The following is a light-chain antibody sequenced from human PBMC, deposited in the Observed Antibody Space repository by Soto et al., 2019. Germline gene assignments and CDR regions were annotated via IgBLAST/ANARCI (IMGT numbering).Light chain of an antibody. CDR3: QQYGSSPWT. CDR1: QSVASNF. V-gene: IGKV3-20*01. J-gene: IGKJ1*01. CDR2: GAS. Sequence: EIVLTQSPGTLSLSPGERATLSCRASQSVASNFLAWYQQKPGQSPRLLIYGASSRATGLPDRFNGEGSGTDFTLTISRLEPEDFAVYYCQQYGSSPWTFGQGTKVDIK.